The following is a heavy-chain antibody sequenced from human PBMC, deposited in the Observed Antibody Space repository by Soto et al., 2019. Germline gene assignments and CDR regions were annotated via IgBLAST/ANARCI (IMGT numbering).Heavy chain of an antibody. Sequence: GSLRLSCAASGFIFSDYEINWVRQAPGKGLEWVSYISGSGLTIYYADSVKGRFTISRDNAKNSLYLQMNSLGVEDTAVYYRARGPYRNTYNWFDSWGQGTLVTVSS. CDR2: ISGSGLTI. D-gene: IGHD5-12*01. CDR3: ARGPYRNTYNWFDS. J-gene: IGHJ5*02. CDR1: GFIFSDYE. V-gene: IGHV3-48*03.